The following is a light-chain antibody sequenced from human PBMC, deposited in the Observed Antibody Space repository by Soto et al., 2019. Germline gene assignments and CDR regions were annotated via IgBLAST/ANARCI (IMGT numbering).Light chain of an antibody. J-gene: IGKJ1*01. CDR3: QQYYSTPKT. CDR2: WAS. Sequence: IVMTPSPDSLAVSLGERPTINCKSSPSVLYSSNNKNYLAWYQQKPAQPPKLLIYWASTRESGVPDRFSGSGSSTDFTLAISSLQAEDVAVYYCQQYYSTPKTFGQGTKVEIK. CDR1: PSVLYSSNNKNY. V-gene: IGKV4-1*01.